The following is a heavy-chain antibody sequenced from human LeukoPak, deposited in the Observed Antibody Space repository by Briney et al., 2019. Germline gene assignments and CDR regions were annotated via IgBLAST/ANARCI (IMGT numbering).Heavy chain of an antibody. CDR2: IYNSGST. CDR1: GASINSGDYY. V-gene: IGHV4-30-4*08. J-gene: IGHJ4*02. D-gene: IGHD6-6*01. CDR3: ATTARHCSEY. Sequence: SQTLSLTCTVSGASINSGDYYWTWIRQPPGKGLEWIAYIYNSGSTYYNPSLRSRVAISMDTSNNRFSLRLDSVTAADTAVYFCATTARHCSEYWGQGTLVTVSS.